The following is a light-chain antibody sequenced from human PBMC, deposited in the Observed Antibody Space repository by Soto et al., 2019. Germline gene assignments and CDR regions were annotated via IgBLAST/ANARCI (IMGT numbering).Light chain of an antibody. CDR3: AAWDGSLSGVV. CDR2: RNN. V-gene: IGLV1-47*01. CDR1: SSNIGSNY. Sequence: QSVLTQPPSASGTPGQRVTISCSGSSSNIGSNYVYWYQQLPGTAPQLLIYRNNQRPSGVPGRFSGSKSGTSASLAISGLRSEDEADYYCAAWDGSLSGVVFGGGTKLTVL. J-gene: IGLJ2*01.